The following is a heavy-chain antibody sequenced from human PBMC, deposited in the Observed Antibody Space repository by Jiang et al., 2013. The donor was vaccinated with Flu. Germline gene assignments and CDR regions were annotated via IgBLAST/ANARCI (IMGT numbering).Heavy chain of an antibody. V-gene: IGHV3-23*01. D-gene: IGHD3-3*01. CDR3: AKDGRFLEWSYNWFDP. J-gene: IGHJ5*02. CDR2: ISGSGGST. Sequence: VQLLESGGGLVQPGGSLRLSCAASGFTFSSYAMSWVRQAPGKGLEWVSAISGSGGSTYYADSVKGRFTISRDNSKNTLYLQMNSLRAEDTAVYYCAKDGRFLEWSYNWFDPWGQGTLVTVSS. CDR1: GFTFSSYA.